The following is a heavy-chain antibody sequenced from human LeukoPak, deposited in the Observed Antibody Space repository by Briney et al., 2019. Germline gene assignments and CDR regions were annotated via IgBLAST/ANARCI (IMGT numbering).Heavy chain of an antibody. Sequence: ASVKVSCKAPGHIFISHHIHWVRQAPGQGLEWMGIMNSDGGTTTYAQKFQGRVAMARDTSTTTVYMELSSLRSEDTAVYYCASEGTTGSGWKNWGQGTLVTVSS. CDR1: GHIFISHH. CDR3: ASEGTTGSGWKN. J-gene: IGHJ4*02. V-gene: IGHV1-46*01. D-gene: IGHD6-19*01. CDR2: MNSDGGTT.